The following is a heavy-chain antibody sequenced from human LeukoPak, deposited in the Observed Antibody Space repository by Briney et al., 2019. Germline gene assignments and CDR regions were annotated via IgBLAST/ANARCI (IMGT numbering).Heavy chain of an antibody. V-gene: IGHV1-2*02. Sequence: ASVKVSCRASGYTFTGYYMHWVRQAPGQGLEWMGWINPNSGGTNYAQKFQGRVTMTRDTSISTAYMELSRLRSDDTAVYYCARVVKYYYGMDVWGQGTTVTVSS. CDR1: GYTFTGYY. CDR3: ARVVKYYYGMDV. D-gene: IGHD2-2*01. CDR2: INPNSGGT. J-gene: IGHJ6*02.